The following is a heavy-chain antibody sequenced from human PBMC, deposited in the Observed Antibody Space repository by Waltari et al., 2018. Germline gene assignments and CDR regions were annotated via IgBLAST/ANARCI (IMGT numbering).Heavy chain of an antibody. V-gene: IGHV1-8*01. CDR1: GYTFTSYD. CDR2: MNPNSGNT. CDR3: ARTVWVQGTQSDWFDP. D-gene: IGHD5-18*01. J-gene: IGHJ5*02. Sequence: QVQLVQSGAEVKKPGASVKVSCKASGYTFTSYDIHWVRPATGQGLEWMGWMNPNSGNTGYAQKFQGRVTMTRNTSISTAYMELSSLRSEDTAVYYCARTVWVQGTQSDWFDPWGQGTLVTVSS.